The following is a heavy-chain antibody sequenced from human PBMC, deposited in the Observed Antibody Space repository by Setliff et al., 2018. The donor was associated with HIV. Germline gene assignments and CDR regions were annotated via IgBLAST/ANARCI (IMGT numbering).Heavy chain of an antibody. CDR2: VDPKNGKT. V-gene: IGHV1-69-2*01. CDR3: ARGGFGTGLDY. J-gene: IGHJ4*02. CDR1: GYTFTDYY. Sequence: ASVKVSCKASGYTFTDYYMHWVQQAPGKGLEWMGRVDPKNGKTLYAENLRGRITISRDNARNTVYLQMNSLRTEDTAVYYCARGGFGTGLDYWGLGALVTVSS. D-gene: IGHD6-13*01.